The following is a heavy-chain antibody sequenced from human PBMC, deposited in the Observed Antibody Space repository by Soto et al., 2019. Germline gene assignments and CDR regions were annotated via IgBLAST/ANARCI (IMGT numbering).Heavy chain of an antibody. Sequence: PSAPLSITCTVSGGSFISYFWTWVRQSPGKGLQWIGYIHYSGNTNYNPSLKSRLSMSVDTSKNQFSLRLTSVTAADTAVYYCARMNQLAPKRNAFDIWGLGTMVTVSS. CDR3: ARMNQLAPKRNAFDI. CDR1: GGSFISYF. J-gene: IGHJ3*02. CDR2: IHYSGNT. D-gene: IGHD2-2*01. V-gene: IGHV4-59*01.